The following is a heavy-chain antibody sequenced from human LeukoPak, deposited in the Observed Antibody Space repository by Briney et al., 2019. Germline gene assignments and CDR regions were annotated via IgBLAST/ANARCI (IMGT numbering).Heavy chain of an antibody. D-gene: IGHD3-16*02. CDR1: GFTFSSYA. CDR3: ARATTPKSYYDYVWGSYRSGDYFDY. V-gene: IGHV3-30-3*01. Sequence: GGSLRLSRAASGFTFSSYAMHWVRQAPGKGLEWVAVISYDGSNKYYADSVKGRFTISRDNSKNTLYLQMNSLRAEDTAVYYCARATTPKSYYDYVWGSYRSGDYFDYWGQGTLVTVSS. J-gene: IGHJ4*02. CDR2: ISYDGSNK.